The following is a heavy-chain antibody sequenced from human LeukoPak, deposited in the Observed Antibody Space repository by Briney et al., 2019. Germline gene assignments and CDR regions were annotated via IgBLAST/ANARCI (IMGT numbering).Heavy chain of an antibody. CDR2: ISSSGGHI. Sequence: GGSLRLSCAASGFTFSSYTINWVRQAPGKGLEWVSSISSSGGHIHYADSVRGRFTISRDNAENSLYLEMNSLRAEDTAVYYCARDRYYDSTEQLDYWGQGTLVTVSS. CDR1: GFTFSSYT. CDR3: ARDRYYDSTEQLDY. V-gene: IGHV3-21*01. J-gene: IGHJ4*02. D-gene: IGHD3-22*01.